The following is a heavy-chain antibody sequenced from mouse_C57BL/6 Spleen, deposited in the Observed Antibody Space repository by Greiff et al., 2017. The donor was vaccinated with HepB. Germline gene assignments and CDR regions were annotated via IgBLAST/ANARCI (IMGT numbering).Heavy chain of an antibody. CDR1: GFNIKNTY. D-gene: IGHD1-1*01. V-gene: IGHV14-3*01. Sequence: EVQLQQSVAELVRPGASVKLSCTASGFNIKNTYMHWVKQRPEQGLEWIGRIDPANGNTKYAPKFQGKATITADTSSNTAYLQLSSLTSEATAIYYCARSITTVVATENYFDYWGQGTTLTVSS. CDR3: ARSITTVVATENYFDY. J-gene: IGHJ2*01. CDR2: IDPANGNT.